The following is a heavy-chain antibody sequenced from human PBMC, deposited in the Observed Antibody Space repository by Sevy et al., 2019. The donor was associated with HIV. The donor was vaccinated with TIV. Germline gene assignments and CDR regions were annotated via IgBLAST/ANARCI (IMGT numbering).Heavy chain of an antibody. CDR3: ARARRPETNYFYMDV. CDR1: GFSISNNFY. Sequence: SETLSLTCDVSGFSISNNFYWGWIRQPPGKGLEWIGSIYHSGTTYYSPSLNSRVTISVDMSNNQFALRLTSVTAADTAVYYCARARRPETNYFYMDVWGKGTTVTVSS. CDR2: IYHSGTT. J-gene: IGHJ6*03. D-gene: IGHD3-9*01. V-gene: IGHV4-38-2*01.